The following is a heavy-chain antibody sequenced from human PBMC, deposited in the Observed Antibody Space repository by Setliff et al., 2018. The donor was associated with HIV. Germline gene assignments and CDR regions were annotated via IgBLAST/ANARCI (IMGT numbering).Heavy chain of an antibody. CDR1: GFTFSMYW. Sequence: GGSLRLSCAASGFTFSMYWMTWVRQAPGKGLEWVANIKEDGSEKYYVDSVKGRFTISRDNAKKSLYLQMNSLRAEHTAVYYCARGGSGWYSFDYWGQGTLVTVSS. D-gene: IGHD6-19*01. CDR2: IKEDGSEK. J-gene: IGHJ4*02. V-gene: IGHV3-7*03. CDR3: ARGGSGWYSFDY.